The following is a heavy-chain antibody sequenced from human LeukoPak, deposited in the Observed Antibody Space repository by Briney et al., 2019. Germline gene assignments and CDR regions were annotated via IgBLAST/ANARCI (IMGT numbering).Heavy chain of an antibody. V-gene: IGHV1-8*01. CDR3: ARGGSSWSTNWFDP. CDR1: GHTFTSYD. CDR2: MNPNSGNT. D-gene: IGHD6-13*01. J-gene: IGHJ5*02. Sequence: GASVKVSCKASGHTFTSYDINWVRQATGQGLEWMGWMNPNSGNTGYAQKFQGRVTMTRDTSISTAYMELSRLRSDDTAVYYCARGGSSWSTNWFDPWGQGTLVTVSS.